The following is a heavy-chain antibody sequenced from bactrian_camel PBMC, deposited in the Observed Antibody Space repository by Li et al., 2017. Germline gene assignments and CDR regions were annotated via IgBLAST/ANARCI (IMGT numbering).Heavy chain of an antibody. D-gene: IGHD2*01. J-gene: IGHJ6*01. Sequence: HVQLVESGGGSVQAGGSLRLSCKVSGHSRGSNCVGWYRLPPGRAPAEREGIAAIRRDGGETWYAASVKGRFTISKDNAKNTLLLQMNSLKPEDTAMYYCSARGPYCYTKLSIRDFTYWGQGTQVTVS. CDR2: IRRDGGET. CDR1: GHSRGSNC. CDR3: SARGPYCYTKLSIRDFTY. V-gene: IGHV3S45*01.